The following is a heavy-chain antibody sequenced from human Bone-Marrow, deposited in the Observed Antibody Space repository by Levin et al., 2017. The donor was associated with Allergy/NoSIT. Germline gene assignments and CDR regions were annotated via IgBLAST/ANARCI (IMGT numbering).Heavy chain of an antibody. J-gene: IGHJ4*02. Sequence: GGSLRLSCEVSGFTVSTNYMIWVRQAPGKGLECVSILHNGGDTYYADSVRGRFTISRDKSKNTLHLQMNSLRGADTAVYYCARDPHKRSGFYSGNYWGQGTLVTVSS. CDR1: GFTVSTNY. CDR3: ARDPHKRSGFYSGNY. CDR2: LHNGGDT. V-gene: IGHV3-66*01. D-gene: IGHD6-19*01.